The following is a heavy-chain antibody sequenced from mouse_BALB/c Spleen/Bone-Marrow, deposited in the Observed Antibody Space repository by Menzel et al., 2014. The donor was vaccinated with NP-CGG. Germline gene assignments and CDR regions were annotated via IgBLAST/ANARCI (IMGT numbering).Heavy chain of an antibody. Sequence: QVQLKESGAELVRPGVSVKISCKGSGYTFTDYAIHWVKQSHAKSLEWIGLISSYYGDASYNQKLKGKATMTVDKSSSTAYMDLARLTSEDSAIYYCARSVKLRNAMDYWVQGTSVTVSS. CDR2: ISSYYGDA. CDR3: ARSVKLRNAMDY. V-gene: IGHV1-67*01. J-gene: IGHJ4*01. D-gene: IGHD2-12*01. CDR1: GYTFTDYA.